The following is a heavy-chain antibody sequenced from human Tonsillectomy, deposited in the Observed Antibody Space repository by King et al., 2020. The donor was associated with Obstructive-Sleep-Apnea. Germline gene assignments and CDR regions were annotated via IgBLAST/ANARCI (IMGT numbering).Heavy chain of an antibody. CDR3: ARDPGSSGFDI. CDR2: ISPQDSSI. D-gene: IGHD2-2*01. J-gene: IGHJ3*02. CDR1: GYTFTSPY. Sequence: VQLVESGAEGKKPGVSVMVSCKASGYTFTSPYIYWVRQAPGQGLEGSGIISPQDSSIIYAQNFQGRVTMTSDTSTSTVYMELSSLRPEDTAVYYCARDPGSSGFDIWGPGTMVTVSS. V-gene: IGHV1-46*01.